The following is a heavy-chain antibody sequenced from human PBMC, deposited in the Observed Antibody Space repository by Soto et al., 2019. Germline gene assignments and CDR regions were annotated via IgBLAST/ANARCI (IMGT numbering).Heavy chain of an antibody. V-gene: IGHV3-48*02. J-gene: IGHJ6*02. CDR2: ISSSSSTI. D-gene: IGHD3-22*01. CDR1: GFTFSSYS. CDR3: ARPLIYYDSSGRKHTYYYYGMDV. Sequence: RRLSCAASGFTFSSYSMNWVRQAPGKGLEWVSYISSSSSTIYYADSVKGRFTISRDNAKNSLYLQMNSLRDEDTAVYYCARPLIYYDSSGRKHTYYYYGMDVWGQGSTVTVSS.